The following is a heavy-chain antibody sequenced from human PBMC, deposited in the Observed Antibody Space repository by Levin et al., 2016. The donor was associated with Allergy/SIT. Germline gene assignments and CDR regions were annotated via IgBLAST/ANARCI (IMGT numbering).Heavy chain of an antibody. J-gene: IGHJ4*02. CDR1: GFTFSSYA. D-gene: IGHD3-10*01. V-gene: IGHV3-23*01. CDR3: VKQFVDY. Sequence: GESLKISCATSGFTFSSYAMNWVRQTPGKGLEWVSSINESGGTTDYADSVKGRFIISRDNSKNTLYLQMTSLRAEDTAVYYCVKQFVDYWGQGTLVTVSS. CDR2: INESGGTT.